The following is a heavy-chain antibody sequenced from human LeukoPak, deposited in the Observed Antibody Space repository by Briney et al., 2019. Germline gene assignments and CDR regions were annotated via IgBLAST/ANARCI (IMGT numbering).Heavy chain of an antibody. J-gene: IGHJ5*02. CDR1: GGSISSGSYY. V-gene: IGHV4-61*02. D-gene: IGHD3-10*01. CDR2: IYTSGST. CDR3: ARALFSYWFDP. Sequence: SETLSLTCTVSGGSISSGSYYWSWIRQPAGKGLEWIGRIYTSGSTNYNPSLKSRVTIPVDTSKNQFSLKLSSVTAADTAVYYCARALFSYWFDPWGQGTLVTVSS.